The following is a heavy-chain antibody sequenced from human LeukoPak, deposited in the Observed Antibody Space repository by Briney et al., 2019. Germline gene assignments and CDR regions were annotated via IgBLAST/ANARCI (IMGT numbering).Heavy chain of an antibody. D-gene: IGHD3-10*01. V-gene: IGHV1-2*02. CDR3: TRDSLPGIIASIFDS. CDR2: IKPNNGGT. Sequence: ASVKVSCKASGYTFTAYYIHWVRQAPGQGLEWMGWIKPNNGGTKYAQNFQGRVTLTKDTSINTAYMELSRLRSDDTAIYYCTRDSLPGIIASIFDSWGQGTLVTVSS. J-gene: IGHJ4*02. CDR1: GYTFTAYY.